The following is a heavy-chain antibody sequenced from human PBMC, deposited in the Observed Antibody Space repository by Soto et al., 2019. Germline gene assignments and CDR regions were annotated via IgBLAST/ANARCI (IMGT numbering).Heavy chain of an antibody. CDR1: GYSLSDYD. J-gene: IGHJ6*02. V-gene: IGHV1-46*01. D-gene: IGHD4-4*01. CDR2: INPSGGRT. CDR3: ARGGYSNNYYGMDV. Sequence: ASVKVSCKASGYSLSDYDIHWLRQAPGQGLEWMGMINPSGGRTTYAQNFQGRVTMTRDTSTSTVYMEVTSLRSEDRAVYYCARGGYSNNYYGMDVWG.